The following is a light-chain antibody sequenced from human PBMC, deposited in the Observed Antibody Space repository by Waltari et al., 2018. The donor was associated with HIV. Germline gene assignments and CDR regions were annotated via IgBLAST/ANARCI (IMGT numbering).Light chain of an antibody. V-gene: IGLV3-21*04. CDR1: NIGSKS. Sequence: SYVLTQPPSVSVAPGKTARITCGGNNIGSKSVHWYQEKPGQAPVLVIYDDSDRPSGIPERFSGSNSGNTATLTISRVEAGDEADYYCQVWDTNSHHPGVFGGGTKLTVL. J-gene: IGLJ3*02. CDR2: DDS. CDR3: QVWDTNSHHPGV.